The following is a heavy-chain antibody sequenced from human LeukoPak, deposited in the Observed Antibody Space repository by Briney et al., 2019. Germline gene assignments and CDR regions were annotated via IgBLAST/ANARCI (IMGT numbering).Heavy chain of an antibody. CDR3: ASSYYGSGSFDP. CDR2: IYHSGST. V-gene: IGHV4-30-2*01. CDR1: GFTFSSYW. D-gene: IGHD3-10*01. Sequence: LRLSCAASGFTFSSYWMSWIRQPPGKGLEWIGYIYHSGSTYYNPSLKSRVTISVDRSKNQFSLKLSSVTAADTAVYYCASSYYGSGSFDPWGQGTLVTVSS. J-gene: IGHJ5*02.